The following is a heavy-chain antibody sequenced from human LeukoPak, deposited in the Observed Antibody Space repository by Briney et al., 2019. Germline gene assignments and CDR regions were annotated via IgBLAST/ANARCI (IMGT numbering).Heavy chain of an antibody. Sequence: SETLSLTCTGSGGSISSYYWSWLRQPAGKGLEWIGRIYTSGSTNYNPSLKSRVTMSVDTSKTQFSLKLGSVTAADTAVYYCARTELLYDSSGYYRYYFDYWGQGTLVTVSS. CDR1: GGSISSYY. CDR2: IYTSGST. CDR3: ARTELLYDSSGYYRYYFDY. V-gene: IGHV4-4*07. J-gene: IGHJ4*02. D-gene: IGHD3-22*01.